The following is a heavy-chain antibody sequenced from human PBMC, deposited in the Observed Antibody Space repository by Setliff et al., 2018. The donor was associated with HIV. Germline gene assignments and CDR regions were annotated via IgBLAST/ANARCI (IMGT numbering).Heavy chain of an antibody. J-gene: IGHJ4*02. CDR1: GGSITAPYNY. Sequence: SETLSLTCTVSGGSITAPYNYWSWIRQPPGKGLKWIGEIIPSGSTNYNPSLKSRVTISVDTSKNQFSLKLSSVAAADTAVYYCARRSGWSLDYWGQGTLVTVSS. D-gene: IGHD6-19*01. CDR2: IIPSGST. CDR3: ARRSGWSLDY. V-gene: IGHV4-34*12.